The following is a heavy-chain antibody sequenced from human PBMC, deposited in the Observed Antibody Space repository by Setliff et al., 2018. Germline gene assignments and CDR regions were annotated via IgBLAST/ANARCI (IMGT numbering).Heavy chain of an antibody. CDR3: AREGYSSLIGWFDP. D-gene: IGHD6-13*01. Sequence: SETLSLTCTVSGGSISSGSYYWSWIRQPAGKGLEWIGRIDTSGSTNYKPSLKSRVTISVDTSKNQFSLKLISVTAADTAVYYCAREGYSSLIGWFDPWGQGTLVTVSS. V-gene: IGHV4-61*02. CDR2: IDTSGST. CDR1: GGSISSGSYY. J-gene: IGHJ5*02.